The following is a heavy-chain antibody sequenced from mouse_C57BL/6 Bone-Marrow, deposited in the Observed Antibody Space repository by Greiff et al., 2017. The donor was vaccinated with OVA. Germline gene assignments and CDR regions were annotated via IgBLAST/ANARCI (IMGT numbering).Heavy chain of an antibody. D-gene: IGHD2-4*01. CDR3: ASGDEYDGGAWFAY. J-gene: IGHJ3*01. CDR1: GYTFTSYW. CDR2: IDPSDSYT. V-gene: IGHV1-69*01. Sequence: QVQLQQPGAELVMPGASVKLSCKASGYTFTSYWMHWVKQRPGQGLEWIGEIDPSDSYTNYNQKFKGKSTLTVDKSSSTAYMQLSSLTSEDSAVYYCASGDEYDGGAWFAYGGQGTLVTVSA.